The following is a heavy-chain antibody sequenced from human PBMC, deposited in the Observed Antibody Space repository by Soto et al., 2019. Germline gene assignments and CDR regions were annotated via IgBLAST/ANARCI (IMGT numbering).Heavy chain of an antibody. CDR2: IISIFGTA. Sequence: QVQLVQSGAEVKKPGSSVKVSCKASGGTFSSYAISWLRQSPGQGLEWMGGIISIFGTANYAQKFQGRVTITADESTSTAYMELSSLRSEDTAVYYCARHVPAAGYYYGMDVWGQGTTVTVSS. CDR1: GGTFSSYA. J-gene: IGHJ6*02. CDR3: ARHVPAAGYYYGMDV. V-gene: IGHV1-69*12. D-gene: IGHD2-2*01.